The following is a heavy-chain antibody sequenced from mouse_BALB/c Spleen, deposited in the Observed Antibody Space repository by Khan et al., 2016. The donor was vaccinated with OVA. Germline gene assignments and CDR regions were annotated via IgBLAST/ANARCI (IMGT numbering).Heavy chain of an antibody. CDR3: ARDYDYDEGVAY. D-gene: IGHD2-4*01. CDR2: IWSGGST. J-gene: IGHJ3*01. CDR1: GFSLTTYG. V-gene: IGHV2-2*02. Sequence: QVQLKESGPGLVQPSQSLSITCTVSGFSLTTYGVHWVRQSPGKGLEWLGVIWSGGSTDYNAAFIYRLSISKDNSKSQIFLKMNSLIANDTAIYYCARDYDYDEGVAYWGQGTLVTVSA.